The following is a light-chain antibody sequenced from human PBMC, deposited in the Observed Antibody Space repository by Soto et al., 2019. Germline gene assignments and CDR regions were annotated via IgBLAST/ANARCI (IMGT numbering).Light chain of an antibody. CDR1: QSITSY. CDR3: QQSYSNPFT. V-gene: IGKV1-39*01. CDR2: DAS. Sequence: DIQMIQSPSSLSASVGDRVNITCRASQSITSYITWYQQKPGKAPKLLMYDASSLQSGVPPRFSGSRSGTDFTRTISSLQPEDFATYYCQQSYSNPFTFGPGTNVDIK. J-gene: IGKJ3*01.